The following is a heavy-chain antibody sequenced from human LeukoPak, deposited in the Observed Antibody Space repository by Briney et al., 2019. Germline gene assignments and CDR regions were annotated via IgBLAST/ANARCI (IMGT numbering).Heavy chain of an antibody. V-gene: IGHV1-69*04. D-gene: IGHD3-22*01. CDR1: GGTFSSYA. J-gene: IGHJ5*02. Sequence: GASVKVSCKASGGTFSSYAISWVRQAPGQGLEWRGRIIPILGIANYAQKFQGRVTITADKSTSTAYMELSSLRSEDTAVYYCAGAYYYDSSGYYSRVWFDPWGQGTLVTVSS. CDR2: IIPILGIA. CDR3: AGAYYYDSSGYYSRVWFDP.